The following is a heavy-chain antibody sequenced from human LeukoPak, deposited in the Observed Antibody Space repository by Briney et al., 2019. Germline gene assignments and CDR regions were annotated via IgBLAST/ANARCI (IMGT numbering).Heavy chain of an antibody. CDR1: GGSISSSSYY. Sequence: SETLSLTCTVSGGSISSSSYYWGWIRQPPGKGLEWIGSIYYSGSTYYNPSLKSRVTISVDTSKNQFSLKLSSVTAADTAVYYCARDPGYDILTGYYPDWYFDLWGRGTLVTVSS. D-gene: IGHD3-9*01. J-gene: IGHJ2*01. CDR2: IYYSGST. CDR3: ARDPGYDILTGYYPDWYFDL. V-gene: IGHV4-39*07.